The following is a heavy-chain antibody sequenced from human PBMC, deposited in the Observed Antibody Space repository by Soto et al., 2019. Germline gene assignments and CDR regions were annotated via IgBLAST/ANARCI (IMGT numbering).Heavy chain of an antibody. CDR2: TYYRSKWYN. CDR1: GDSVSSNSAA. D-gene: IGHD3-9*01. J-gene: IGHJ6*02. CDR3: ARAPIKYYDILGYYYYGMDV. Sequence: SQTLSLTCAISGDSVSSNSAAWNWIRQSPSRGLEWLGRTYYRSKWYNDYAVSVKSRITINPDTSKNQFSLQLNSVTPEDTAVYYCARAPIKYYDILGYYYYGMDVWGQGTTVTVSS. V-gene: IGHV6-1*01.